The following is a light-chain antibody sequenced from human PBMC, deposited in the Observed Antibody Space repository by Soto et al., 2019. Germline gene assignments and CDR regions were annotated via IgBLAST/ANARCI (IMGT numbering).Light chain of an antibody. V-gene: IGKV1-12*01. Sequence: DIQMTQSPCSMSASVGDRVTITCRASQGISTSLVWYQQKPGAAPKLLMYTASSLQDGVPSRFSGSGSGTDFTLTISSLQPEDFATYYCQHSKTNSLPITFGQGTRLEIK. CDR2: TAS. CDR1: QGISTS. J-gene: IGKJ5*01. CDR3: QHSKTNSLPIT.